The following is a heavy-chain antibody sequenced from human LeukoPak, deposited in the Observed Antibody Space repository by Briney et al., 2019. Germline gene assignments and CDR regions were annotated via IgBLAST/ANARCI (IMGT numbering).Heavy chain of an antibody. D-gene: IGHD3-16*01. CDR1: GFTFSDHY. Sequence: GGSLRLSCAASGFTFSDHYMDWVRQAPGKGLEWVGRIRHKADGYTTEYAASVKGRFTISRDDSKNSLFLQLNSLKTEDTAVYYCARRTLIRDAFDIWGQGTMVTVSS. CDR2: IRHKADGYTT. CDR3: ARRTLIRDAFDI. V-gene: IGHV3-72*01. J-gene: IGHJ3*02.